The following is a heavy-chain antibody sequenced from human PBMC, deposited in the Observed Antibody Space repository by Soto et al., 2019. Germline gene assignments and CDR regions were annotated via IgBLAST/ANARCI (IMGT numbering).Heavy chain of an antibody. Sequence: SEALSLICSVSNGSISGSYWTWIRQPPGKILEWIGYIHYSGRTDYNPSLTSRATMSVDTSKNQFSLNLKSITAVDTAVYYCVRVGVGIGNHFDSWGRGTLVTVSS. V-gene: IGHV4-59*12. J-gene: IGHJ4*02. CDR1: NGSISGSY. CDR3: VRVGVGIGNHFDS. D-gene: IGHD1-26*01. CDR2: IHYSGRT.